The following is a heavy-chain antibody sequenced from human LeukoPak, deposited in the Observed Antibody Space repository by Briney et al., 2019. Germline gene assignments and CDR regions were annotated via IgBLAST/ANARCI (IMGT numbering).Heavy chain of an antibody. D-gene: IGHD2-15*01. CDR3: ARDWGYCSGGSCYAMEF. Sequence: GASVKISCKASGYTFTSYAMHWVRQDPGQRLEWMVWSNAGNGNTKYSQKFEGRVTITRDTSASTAYMELSSLRSEDTAVYYCARDWGYCSGGSCYAMEFWGQGTLVTVSS. CDR2: SNAGNGNT. V-gene: IGHV1-3*01. CDR1: GYTFTSYA. J-gene: IGHJ4*02.